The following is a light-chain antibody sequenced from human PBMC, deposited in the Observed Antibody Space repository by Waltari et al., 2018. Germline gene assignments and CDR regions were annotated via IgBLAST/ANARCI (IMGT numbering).Light chain of an antibody. CDR2: EVS. Sequence: QSALTQPASVSGSPGPSITISCPGTTRDLGTYDAVSWFQQRPGKAPQLLISEVSKRPSQISQRFSGSKSGNTASLTISGLQAEDEADYYCCSFANDSRVFGGGTKVTVL. J-gene: IGLJ3*02. CDR3: CSFANDSRV. CDR1: TRDLGTYDA. V-gene: IGLV2-23*02.